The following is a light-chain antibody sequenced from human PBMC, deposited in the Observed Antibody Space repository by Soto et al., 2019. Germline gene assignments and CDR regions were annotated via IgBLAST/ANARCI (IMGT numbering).Light chain of an antibody. Sequence: IRITQCSSCLSEYVGERVTITCRASQGIAIYFAWYQQKPRQAPKLRVYAASTLQSGVPARFSGSGSGTDFTLTISCLQSEDFTTYYSPQYYSHPWTFGQRSKA. J-gene: IGKJ1*01. CDR3: PQYYSHPWT. V-gene: IGKV1-8*01. CDR2: AAS. CDR1: QGIAIY.